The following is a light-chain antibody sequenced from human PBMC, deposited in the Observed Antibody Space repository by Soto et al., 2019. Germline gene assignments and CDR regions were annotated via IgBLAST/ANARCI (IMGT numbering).Light chain of an antibody. V-gene: IGKV1-5*03. CDR1: QSISSW. J-gene: IGKJ1*01. Sequence: DIQMTQSPSTLSASVGDRVTITCRASQSISSWLAWYQQKPGKAPKLVIYKASSLESGVPSRFSSSGSRTEFTLTISSLQPDDFATYYCQQYNSYPWTFGQGTKVEIK. CDR2: KAS. CDR3: QQYNSYPWT.